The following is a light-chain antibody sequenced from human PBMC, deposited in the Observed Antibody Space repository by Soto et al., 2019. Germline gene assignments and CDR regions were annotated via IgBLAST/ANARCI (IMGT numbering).Light chain of an antibody. CDR2: INK. CDR3: QPYDIGLGGAYF. CDR1: SSNIGAGSD. V-gene: IGLV1-40*01. J-gene: IGLJ1*01. Sequence: QSVLTQPPSVSGAPGQTVTISCTGTSSNIGAGSDVHWYQQLPGAAPKLLIYINKNRPSGVPDRFSGSKSGSSASLAITGCQEAYEADFYCQPYDIGLGGAYFFGTGTEVTVL.